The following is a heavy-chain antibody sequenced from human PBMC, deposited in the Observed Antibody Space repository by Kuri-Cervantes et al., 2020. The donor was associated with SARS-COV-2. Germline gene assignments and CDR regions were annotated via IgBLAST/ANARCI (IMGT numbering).Heavy chain of an antibody. CDR3: ARDTPPTYYYYGMDV. J-gene: IGHJ6*02. Sequence: SETLSLTCTVSGGSISSSSYYWGWIRQPPGKGLEWIGSIYHSGSTYYNPSLKSRVTISVDTSKNQFSLKLSSVTAADTAVYYCARDTPPTYYYYGMDVWGQGTTVTVSS. CDR1: GGSISSSSYY. CDR2: IYHSGST. V-gene: IGHV4-39*07.